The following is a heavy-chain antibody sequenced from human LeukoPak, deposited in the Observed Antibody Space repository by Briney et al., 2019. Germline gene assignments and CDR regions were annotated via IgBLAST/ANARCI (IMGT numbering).Heavy chain of an antibody. Sequence: GGSLRLSCAASGFTFSSYEMNWVRQAPGKGLEWVSYISSSGSTIYYADSVKGRFTISRDNAKNSLYLQMNSLRAEDTAVYYCAREGGSGWYRCFDYWGQGTLVTVSS. CDR1: GFTFSSYE. CDR3: AREGGSGWYRCFDY. J-gene: IGHJ4*02. D-gene: IGHD6-19*01. V-gene: IGHV3-48*03. CDR2: ISSSGSTI.